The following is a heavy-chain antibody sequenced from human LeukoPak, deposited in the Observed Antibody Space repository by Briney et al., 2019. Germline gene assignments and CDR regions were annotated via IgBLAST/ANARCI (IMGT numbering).Heavy chain of an antibody. CDR2: ISSSSSYI. D-gene: IGHD6-13*01. CDR3: ARVGALAAASFDY. V-gene: IGHV3-21*01. J-gene: IGHJ4*02. Sequence: PGGSLRLSCAASGFTFSSYSMNWVRQAPGKGLEWVSSISSSSSYIYYADSVKGRFTISRDNAKNSLYLQMNSLRAEDTAVYYCARVGALAAASFDYWGQGTLVTVSS. CDR1: GFTFSSYS.